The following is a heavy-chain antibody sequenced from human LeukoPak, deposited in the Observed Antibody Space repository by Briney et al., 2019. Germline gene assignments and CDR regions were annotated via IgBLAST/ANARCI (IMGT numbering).Heavy chain of an antibody. J-gene: IGHJ4*02. V-gene: IGHV1-2*02. D-gene: IGHD5-18*01. CDR1: GYTFTGNY. CDR3: ARLASGYLFDY. CDR2: INPNSGDT. Sequence: ASVKVSYKASGYTFTGNYMHWVRQAPGQGLEWMGWINPNSGDTNYAQKFQGRVTMTRDTSISIVYMELSRLRSDDTAVYYCARLASGYLFDYWGQGTLVTVSS.